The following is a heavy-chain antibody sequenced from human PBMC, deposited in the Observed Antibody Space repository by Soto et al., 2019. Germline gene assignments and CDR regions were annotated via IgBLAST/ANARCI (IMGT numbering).Heavy chain of an antibody. J-gene: IGHJ3*02. D-gene: IGHD2-2*01. CDR3: AREPVDQLGAFDI. CDR1: GYTFTSYY. V-gene: IGHV1-46*01. CDR2: INPSGGST. Sequence: GASVKVSCKASGYTFTSYYMHWVRQAPGQGLEWMGIINPSGGSTSYAQKFQGRVTMTRDTSTSTVYMELSGLRSEDTAVYYCAREPVDQLGAFDIWGQGTMVTVSS.